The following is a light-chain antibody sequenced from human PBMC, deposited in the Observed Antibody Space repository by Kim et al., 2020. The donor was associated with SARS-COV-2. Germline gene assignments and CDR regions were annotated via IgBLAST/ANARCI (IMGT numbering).Light chain of an antibody. J-gene: IGLJ3*02. CDR3: QTWDTGIRV. CDR1: SGHSTYA. CDR2: VDSDGSH. Sequence: QLGLTQSPSASASLGASVKLTCTLSSGHSTYAIAWHQQQPEKGPRYLMKVDSDGSHNKGDGIPDRFSGSSSGAERYLTISSLQSEDEADYYCQTWDTGIRVFGGGTKVTVL. V-gene: IGLV4-69*01.